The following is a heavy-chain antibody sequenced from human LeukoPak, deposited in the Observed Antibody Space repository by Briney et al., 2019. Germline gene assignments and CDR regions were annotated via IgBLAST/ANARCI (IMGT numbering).Heavy chain of an antibody. Sequence: SETLSLTCTVSGGSISSSSYYWGWIRQPPGKGLEWIGSIYYSGSTYYNPSLKSRVTISVDTSKNQFSLKLSSVTAADTAVYYCARDDIRHYYDSSGYYPDDYWGQGTLVTVSS. CDR3: ARDDIRHYYDSSGYYPDDY. CDR2: IYYSGST. J-gene: IGHJ4*02. D-gene: IGHD3-22*01. V-gene: IGHV4-39*07. CDR1: GGSISSSSYY.